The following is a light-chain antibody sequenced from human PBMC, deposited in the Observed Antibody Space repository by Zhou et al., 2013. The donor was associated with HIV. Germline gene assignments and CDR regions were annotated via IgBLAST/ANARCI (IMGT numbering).Light chain of an antibody. CDR1: QSLLHTNGHNY. CDR2: LGS. Sequence: DIVMTQSPLSLPVTPGEPASISCRASQSLLHTNGHNYLDWYVQKPGQSPQLLIYLGSTRASGVPDRFSGSGSGTVFTLQLSRVEAEDVGVYYCMQALQTPTFGQGTRLEIK. CDR3: MQALQTPT. J-gene: IGKJ5*01. V-gene: IGKV2-28*01.